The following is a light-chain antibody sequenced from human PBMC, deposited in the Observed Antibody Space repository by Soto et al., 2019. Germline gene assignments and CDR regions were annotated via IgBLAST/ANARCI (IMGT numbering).Light chain of an antibody. CDR1: ESVSRN. Sequence: EVVMTQSPATPSVSPWERATLSCRASESVSRNLAWYQQKPGQAPRLLIYGASTRATAIPDRFSGSGSGTDFTLTITRLEPEDFAMYYCQQYEISPPITFGQGTRLEIK. CDR3: QQYEISPPIT. CDR2: GAS. V-gene: IGKV3-15*01. J-gene: IGKJ5*01.